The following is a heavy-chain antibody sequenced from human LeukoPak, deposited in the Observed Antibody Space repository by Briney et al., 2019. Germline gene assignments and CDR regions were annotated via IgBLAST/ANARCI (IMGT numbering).Heavy chain of an antibody. D-gene: IGHD3-9*01. V-gene: IGHV4-39*01. J-gene: IGHJ2*01. CDR2: IYSSGSV. Sequence: SENLSLTCTVSGGSISSSRYYWGWIRQPPGKGPEWIGSIYSSGSVYYNPSLKSRVTISLDTSKNQFSLKLSSVTAADTAVYYCSTQNILAWYFDLWGRGTLVTVSS. CDR3: STQNILAWYFDL. CDR1: GGSISSSRYY.